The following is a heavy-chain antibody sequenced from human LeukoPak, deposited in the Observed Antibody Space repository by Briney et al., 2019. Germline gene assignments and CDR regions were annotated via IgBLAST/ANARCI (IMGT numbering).Heavy chain of an antibody. CDR3: AHQDAYGYFDY. D-gene: IGHD3-10*01. J-gene: IGHJ4*02. CDR1: GGFITTSSYS. V-gene: IGHV4-39*01. CDR2: ISYGGST. Sequence: PSENLSLTRAVSGGFITTSSYSWGWIRQPPGKGLEWIGSISYGGSTYYNPSLKSRVTISADTSKNQFFLKLSSVTAADTAVYYCAHQDAYGYFDYWGQGTLVTVSS.